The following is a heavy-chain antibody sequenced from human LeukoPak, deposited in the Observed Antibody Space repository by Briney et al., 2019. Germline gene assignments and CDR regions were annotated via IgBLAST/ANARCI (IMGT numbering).Heavy chain of an antibody. CDR1: GFTFSSYG. J-gene: IGHJ4*02. CDR3: ARESWEVKAFFH. CDR2: IWYDGSNK. D-gene: IGHD1-26*01. V-gene: IGHV3-33*01. Sequence: QSGGSLRLSCAASGFTFSSYGMHWVRQAPGKGLEWVAVIWYDGSNKYYADSVKGRFTISRDNSKNTLYLQMNSLRAEDTAVYYCARESWEVKAFFHWGQGTLVTVSS.